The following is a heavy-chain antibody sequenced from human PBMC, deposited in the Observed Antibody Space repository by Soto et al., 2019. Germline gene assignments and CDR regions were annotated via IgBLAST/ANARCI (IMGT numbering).Heavy chain of an antibody. CDR2: IMPIFRAP. CDR3: ASWLKGPDIGNYYYGMDV. D-gene: IGHD2-15*01. Sequence: QVQLVQSGAEVKKPGSSVKVSCKASGGAFSDYAFSWVRQAPGQGLEWLGGIMPIFRAPDYAQKFQGRVTIPADEFTRTDYMEMNSLGSEDTAVYYCASWLKGPDIGNYYYGMDVWGQGTTVTVS. J-gene: IGHJ6*02. CDR1: GGAFSDYA. V-gene: IGHV1-69*12.